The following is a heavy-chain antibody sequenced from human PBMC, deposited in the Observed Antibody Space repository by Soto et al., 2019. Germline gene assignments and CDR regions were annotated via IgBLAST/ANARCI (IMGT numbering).Heavy chain of an antibody. V-gene: IGHV1-46*03. CDR1: GYTFTTYY. CDR2: INPSGGST. J-gene: IGHJ4*02. Sequence: ASVKVSCKASGYTFTTYYMHWVRQAPGQGLEWMGIINPSGGSTSYAQKFQGRVTMTRDTSTSTVYMDLSSLTSEDTAVYYCAGTARYDFXSAYTFDYCGQGTLVTVSS. D-gene: IGHD3-3*01. CDR3: AGTARYDFXSAYTFDY.